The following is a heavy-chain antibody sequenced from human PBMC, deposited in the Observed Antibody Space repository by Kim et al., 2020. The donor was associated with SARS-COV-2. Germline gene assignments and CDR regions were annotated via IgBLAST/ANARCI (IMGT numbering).Heavy chain of an antibody. J-gene: IGHJ2*01. V-gene: IGHV3-11*01. CDR3: ARQACSDGSCQSRPIDL. CDR2: IGDTTTTR. Sequence: GGSQRLSCAASGFIFSDYSMSWIRQAPGKGLEWISYIGDTTTTRDYADSVKGRFTISRDNAKNSLNLQMNSLRDDDTAFYYCARQACSDGSCQSRPIDL. D-gene: IGHD2-15*01. CDR1: GFIFSDYS.